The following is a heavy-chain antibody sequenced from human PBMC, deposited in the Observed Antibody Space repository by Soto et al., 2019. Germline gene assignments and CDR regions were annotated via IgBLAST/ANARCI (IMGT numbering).Heavy chain of an antibody. CDR1: GFSFSTHG. J-gene: IGHJ4*02. Sequence: QVQLVESGGGVVRPGRSLRLSCAATGFSFSTHGMHWVRQAPGKGLEWVAVIVNDGSEQDYSDSVKGRFTISRDNSKNSLYLQMNNLRAEDTAVYYCARDDIYADSGRDHWGQGILVTVSS. D-gene: IGHD4-17*01. CDR2: IVNDGSEQ. V-gene: IGHV3-33*01. CDR3: ARDDIYADSGRDH.